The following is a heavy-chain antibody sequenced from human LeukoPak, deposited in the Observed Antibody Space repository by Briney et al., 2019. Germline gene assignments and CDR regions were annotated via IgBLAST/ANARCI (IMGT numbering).Heavy chain of an antibody. Sequence: SETLSLTCTVSGGSIRSYYWSWIRQPPGKGLEWIGYIYYSGSTNYNPSLKSRVTISVDTSKNQFSLKLSSVTAADTAVYYCARGKAYYYYYMDIWGKGTTVTVSS. J-gene: IGHJ6*03. CDR2: IYYSGST. CDR3: ARGKAYYYYYMDI. CDR1: GGSIRSYY. V-gene: IGHV4-59*01.